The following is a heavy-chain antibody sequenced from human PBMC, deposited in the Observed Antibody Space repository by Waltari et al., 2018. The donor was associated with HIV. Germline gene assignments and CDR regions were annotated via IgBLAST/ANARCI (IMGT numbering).Heavy chain of an antibody. V-gene: IGHV1-18*01. CDR2: IRPNNGNT. D-gene: IGHD3-10*01. CDR3: ARDQYGPPTFYYGSGSFYGMDV. Sequence: QVKLVQSGASVKKPGDLVKVSCKASASTFTNYGITSVRQPPGQGLEWKGWIRPNNGNTKNAQKLQGRVTMTTDTSTSTAYMELRSLRSDDTAVDYCARDQYGPPTFYYGSGSFYGMDVWGQGTTVTVSS. J-gene: IGHJ6*02. CDR1: ASTFTNYG.